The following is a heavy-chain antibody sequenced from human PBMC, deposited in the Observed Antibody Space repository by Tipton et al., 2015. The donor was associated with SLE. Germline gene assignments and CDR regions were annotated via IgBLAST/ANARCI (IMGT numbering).Heavy chain of an antibody. D-gene: IGHD3-22*01. CDR1: GGSFSGYY. Sequence: LSLTCAVYGGSFSGYYWSWIRQPPGKGLEWVSSISSSSSYIYYADSVKGRFTISRDNAKNSLYLQMYSLGDDDTALYYCARDARSSNYYDSSGYYHKWFDPWGQGILVTVSS. J-gene: IGHJ5*02. V-gene: IGHV3-11*06. CDR3: ARDARSSNYYDSSGYYHKWFDP. CDR2: ISSSSSYI.